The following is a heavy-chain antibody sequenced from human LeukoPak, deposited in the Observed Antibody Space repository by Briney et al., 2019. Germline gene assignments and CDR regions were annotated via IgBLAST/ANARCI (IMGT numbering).Heavy chain of an antibody. D-gene: IGHD6-13*01. V-gene: IGHV3-30*02. CDR3: ARASTGYSSSWYAGNPIIDFDY. Sequence: GGSLRLSCAASGFTFSSYGMHWVRQAPGKGLEWVAFIRYDGSNKYYADSVKGRFTISRDNSKNTLYLQMNSLRAEDTAVYYCARASTGYSSSWYAGNPIIDFDYWGQGTLVTVSS. CDR2: IRYDGSNK. J-gene: IGHJ4*02. CDR1: GFTFSSYG.